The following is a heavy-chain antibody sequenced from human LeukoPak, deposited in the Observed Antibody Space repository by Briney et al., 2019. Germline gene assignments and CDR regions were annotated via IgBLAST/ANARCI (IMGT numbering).Heavy chain of an antibody. CDR3: ARGRGDCSVGSCPFTTYVDV. D-gene: IGHD2-15*01. V-gene: IGHV3-21*01. CDR1: GFTFSSYS. Sequence: PGGSLRLSCAASGFTFSSYSMNWVRQAAGKGLEWVSSISSSSSYIFYADSVKGRFTISRDNAENSVYLQMNSLRAEDTAVYYCARGRGDCSVGSCPFTTYVDVWGKGTTVTVSS. J-gene: IGHJ6*03. CDR2: ISSSSSYI.